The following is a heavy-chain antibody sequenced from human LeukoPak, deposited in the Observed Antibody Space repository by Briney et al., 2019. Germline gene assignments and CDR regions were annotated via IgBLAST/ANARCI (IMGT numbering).Heavy chain of an antibody. CDR3: ARGVPTYYYDSTTPRYFDY. D-gene: IGHD3-22*01. V-gene: IGHV1-18*01. CDR1: GYTFTSYG. CDR2: ISAYNGNT. Sequence: ASVKVSCKASGYTFTSYGISWVRQAPGQGLEWMGWISAYNGNTNYAQKLQGRVTMTTDTSTSTAYMELRSLRSDDTAVYYCARGVPTYYYDSTTPRYFDYWGQGTLVTVSS. J-gene: IGHJ4*02.